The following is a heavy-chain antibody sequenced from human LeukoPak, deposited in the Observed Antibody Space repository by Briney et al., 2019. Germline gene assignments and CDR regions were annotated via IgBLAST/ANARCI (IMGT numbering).Heavy chain of an antibody. J-gene: IGHJ4*02. V-gene: IGHV3-15*01. Sequence: PGGSLRLSCAASGFTFSNAWMSWVRQAPGKGLEWVGRIKSKTDGGTRDYAAPVKGRFTISRDDSKNTLYLQMNSLKTEDTAVYYCTTDPHKFWSGAFSYWGQGTLVTVSS. CDR2: IKSKTDGGTR. CDR1: GFTFSNAW. D-gene: IGHD3-3*01. CDR3: TTDPHKFWSGAFSY.